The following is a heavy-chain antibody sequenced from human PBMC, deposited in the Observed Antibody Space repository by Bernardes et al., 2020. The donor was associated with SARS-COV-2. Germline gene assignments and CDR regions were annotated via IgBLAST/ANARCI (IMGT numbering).Heavy chain of an antibody. Sequence: SGPTLVKPTQTLTLTCTFSGFSLSTSGVGVGWIRQPPGKALEWLALIYWDDDKRYSPSLKSRLTITKDTSKNQVVLTMANMDPVDTATYYCAHRRGGASAWFYYFDSWGQGTLVTVSS. D-gene: IGHD6-19*01. V-gene: IGHV2-5*02. CDR1: GFSLSTSGVG. CDR2: IYWDDDK. CDR3: AHRRGGASAWFYYFDS. J-gene: IGHJ4*02.